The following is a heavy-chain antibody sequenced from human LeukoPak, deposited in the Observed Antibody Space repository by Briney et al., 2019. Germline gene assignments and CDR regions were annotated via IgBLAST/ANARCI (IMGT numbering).Heavy chain of an antibody. J-gene: IGHJ5*02. D-gene: IGHD4-17*01. CDR3: ARLGGTTVTINWFDP. CDR1: GGSFSGYY. V-gene: IGHV4-34*01. CDR2: INHSGST. Sequence: SETLSLTCDVCGGSFSGYYWSWIRQPPGKGLEWIGEINHSGSTNYNPSLKSRVTISVDTSKNQFSLKLSSVTAADTAVYYCARLGGTTVTINWFDPWGQGTLVTVTS.